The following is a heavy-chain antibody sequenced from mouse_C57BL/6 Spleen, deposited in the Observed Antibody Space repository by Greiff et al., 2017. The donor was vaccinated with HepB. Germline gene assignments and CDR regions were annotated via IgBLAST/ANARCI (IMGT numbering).Heavy chain of an antibody. CDR3: ARGYGSSYYFDY. D-gene: IGHD1-1*01. CDR2: ISSGGSYT. Sequence: EVKVVESGGDLVKPGGSLKLSCAASGFTFSSYGMSWVRQTPGKRLEWVATISSGGSYTYYPDSVKGRFTISRDNAKNTLYLQMSSLKSEDTAMYYCARGYGSSYYFDYWGQGTTLTVSS. J-gene: IGHJ2*01. CDR1: GFTFSSYG. V-gene: IGHV5-6*01.